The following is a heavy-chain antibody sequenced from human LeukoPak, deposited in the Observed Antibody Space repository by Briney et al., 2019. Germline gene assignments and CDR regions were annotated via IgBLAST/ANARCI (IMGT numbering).Heavy chain of an antibody. V-gene: IGHV4-59*01. CDR3: ARAVWFGELLEDNWFDP. J-gene: IGHJ5*02. CDR1: GGSISSYY. D-gene: IGHD3-10*01. Sequence: SETLSLTCTVSGGSISSYYWSWIRQPPGKELEWIGYIYYSGSTNYNPSLKSRVTISVDTTKNQFSLKLSSVTAADTAVYYCARAVWFGELLEDNWFDPWGQGTLVTVSS. CDR2: IYYSGST.